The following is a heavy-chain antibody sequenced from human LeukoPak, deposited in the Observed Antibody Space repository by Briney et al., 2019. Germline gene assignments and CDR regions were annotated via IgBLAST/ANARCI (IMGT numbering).Heavy chain of an antibody. V-gene: IGHV4-39*07. CDR3: ARSDSYGDFDY. J-gene: IGHJ4*02. CDR2: IHYSGST. D-gene: IGHD5-18*01. Sequence: PSETLSLTCTVSGCSISSSSYYWGWIRQPPGKGPEWIGSIHYSGSTYYNPSLNSRVTISVDTSKNQFSLKLSSVTAADTAVYYCARSDSYGDFDYWGQGTLVTVSS. CDR1: GCSISSSSYY.